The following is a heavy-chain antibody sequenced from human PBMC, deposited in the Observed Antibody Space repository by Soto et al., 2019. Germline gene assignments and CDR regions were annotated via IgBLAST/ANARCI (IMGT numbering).Heavy chain of an antibody. J-gene: IGHJ4*02. CDR2: IYYSGST. D-gene: IGHD5-12*01. Sequence: QVQLQESGPGLVKPSQTLSRSCTVSGGSRSSGGYSWSWIGQHPGKGLEWIGFIYYSGSTYYNPSLKSRVTISVDTSQNQFSLKLSSVTAADTAVYYCARDTQRGYSGYFDSWGQGTLVTVSS. CDR3: ARDTQRGYSGYFDS. V-gene: IGHV4-31*03. CDR1: GGSRSSGGYS.